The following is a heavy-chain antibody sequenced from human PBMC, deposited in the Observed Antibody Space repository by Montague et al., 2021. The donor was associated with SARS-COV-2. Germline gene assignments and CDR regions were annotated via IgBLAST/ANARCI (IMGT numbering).Heavy chain of an antibody. J-gene: IGHJ6*02. CDR2: IDWDDDK. CDR3: ARMRGDILGGYYYGMDV. V-gene: IGHV2-70*01. Sequence: PALVKPTQTLTLTCTFSGFSLSTSGMCVSRIRQPPGKALEWLALIDWDDDKYYSTSLKTRLTISKDTSKDQVVLTMTNMDPVDTATYYCARMRGDILGGYYYGMDVWGQGTTVTVSS. CDR1: GFSLSTSGMC. D-gene: IGHD3-9*01.